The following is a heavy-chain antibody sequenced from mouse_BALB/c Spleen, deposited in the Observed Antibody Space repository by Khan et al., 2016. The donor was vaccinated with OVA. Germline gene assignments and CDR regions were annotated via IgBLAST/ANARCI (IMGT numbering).Heavy chain of an antibody. Sequence: EVQLQQSGPELVKPGASVKMSCKPSGYIFTNYVLHWVKQKPGQGLEWIGYINPYNGGTKYNEKFKGKATLASDKSSTTAYMELSSLTADVSAVYYCARGNWQSYYFDYWGQGTTLTLSS. CDR1: GYIFTNYV. V-gene: IGHV1S136*01. CDR3: ARGNWQSYYFDY. D-gene: IGHD4-1*01. J-gene: IGHJ2*01. CDR2: INPYNGGT.